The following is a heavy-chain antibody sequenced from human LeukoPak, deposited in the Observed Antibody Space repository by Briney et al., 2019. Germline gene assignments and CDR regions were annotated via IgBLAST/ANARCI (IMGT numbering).Heavy chain of an antibody. CDR1: GGSFSGYY. CDR3: ARGGDYGDYRYGVDY. Sequence: SETLSLTCAVYGGSFSGYYWSWIRQPPGKGLEWIGEINHSGSTNYNPSLKSRVTISVGTSKNQFSLKLSSVTAADTAVYYCARGGDYGDYRYGVDYWGQGTLVTVSS. V-gene: IGHV4-34*01. J-gene: IGHJ4*02. D-gene: IGHD4-17*01. CDR2: INHSGST.